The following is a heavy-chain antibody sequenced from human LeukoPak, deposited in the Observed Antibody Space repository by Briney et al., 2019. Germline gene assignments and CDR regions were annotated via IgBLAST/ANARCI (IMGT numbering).Heavy chain of an antibody. CDR2: INTNTGNP. V-gene: IGHV7-4-1*02. CDR3: ARRILGYCSSTSCYISYYYYGMDV. D-gene: IGHD2-2*02. J-gene: IGHJ6*02. Sequence: ASAKVSCKASGYTFTSYAMNWVRQAPGQGLEWMGWINTNTGNPTYAQGFTGRFVFSLDTSVSTAYLQISSLKAEDTAVYYCARRILGYCSSTSCYISYYYYGMDVWGQGTTVTVSS. CDR1: GYTFTSYA.